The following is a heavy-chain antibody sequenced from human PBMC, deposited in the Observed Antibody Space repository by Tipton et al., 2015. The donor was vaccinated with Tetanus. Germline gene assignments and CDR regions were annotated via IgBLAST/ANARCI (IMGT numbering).Heavy chain of an antibody. CDR1: GGSISGGRYY. Sequence: TLSLTCTVSGGSISGGRYYWSWIRQRPGKGLAWIGDIYSSGSTYSDPSLKGRVTISVDTNKNQFSLRLNSVTAADTAVYYFARDQARGARGWNYFDCWGQGTLVTVSS. CDR2: IYSSGST. J-gene: IGHJ4*02. D-gene: IGHD1-26*01. CDR3: ARDQARGARGWNYFDC. V-gene: IGHV4-31*03.